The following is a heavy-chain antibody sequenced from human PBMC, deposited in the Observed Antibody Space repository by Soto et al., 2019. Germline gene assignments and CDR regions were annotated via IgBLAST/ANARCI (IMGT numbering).Heavy chain of an antibody. D-gene: IGHD3-9*01. Sequence: WGSLRLSCAASGFTFSSYNMNWVRQAPGKGLEWVSSISSSSSYIYYADSVKGRFTISRDNAKNSLYLQMNSLRAEDTAVYYCARGSEYYDILTRLPSICGEGTMVTLSS. CDR3: ARGSEYYDILTRLPSI. CDR2: ISSSSSYI. CDR1: GFTFSSYN. V-gene: IGHV3-21*01. J-gene: IGHJ6*02.